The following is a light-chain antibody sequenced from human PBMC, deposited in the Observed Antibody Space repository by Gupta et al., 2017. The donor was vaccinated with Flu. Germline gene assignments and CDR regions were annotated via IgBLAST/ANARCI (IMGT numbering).Light chain of an antibody. CDR2: STN. CDR1: SGPVSTSHY. Sequence: QTVVAQDPSFSVSPGGTVAPNYSLSSGPVSTSHYPSWYQQTPGQAPRPLIYSTNTRSSGVPDRFSGSILGNKASLTITGAQADDESDFYCVLYMGYGIWVFGGGTKLTVL. V-gene: IGLV8-61*01. CDR3: VLYMGYGIWV. J-gene: IGLJ3*02.